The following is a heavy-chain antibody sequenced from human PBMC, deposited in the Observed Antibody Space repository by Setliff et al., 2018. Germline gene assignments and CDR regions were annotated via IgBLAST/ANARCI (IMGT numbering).Heavy chain of an antibody. CDR1: GFTFNKYW. CDR3: AALDWGENFYNVDV. Sequence: PGGSLRLSCAVYGFTFNKYWMYWVRQAPGKGLEWVSRINGDATITNYADSVKGRFTISRDNARNALYLQMNSLRVEDTGVYFCAALDWGENFYNVDVWGKGTTVTVSS. D-gene: IGHD7-27*01. J-gene: IGHJ6*03. CDR2: INGDATIT. V-gene: IGHV3-74*01.